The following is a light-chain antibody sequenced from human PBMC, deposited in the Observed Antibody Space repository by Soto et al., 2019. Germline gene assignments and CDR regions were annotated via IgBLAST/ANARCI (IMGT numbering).Light chain of an antibody. CDR2: EVN. J-gene: IGLJ1*01. Sequence: QSALTQPPSASGSPGQSVAISCTGTSSDVGGDNYVSWYQQHPGKAPKRMIYEVNKRPSGVPDRFSGSKSGNTASLTVSGLQAEEEADYYCSSYACSSNVFGTGTKVTVL. CDR1: SSDVGGDNY. CDR3: SSYACSSNV. V-gene: IGLV2-8*01.